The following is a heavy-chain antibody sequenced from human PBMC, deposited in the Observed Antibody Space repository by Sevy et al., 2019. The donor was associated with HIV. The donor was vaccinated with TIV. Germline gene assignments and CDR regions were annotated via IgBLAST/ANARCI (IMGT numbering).Heavy chain of an antibody. D-gene: IGHD3-22*01. J-gene: IGHJ4*02. CDR2: ISYGGSNK. CDR3: ARGGNYDSSGSLGNDY. CDR1: GFTFSSYA. Sequence: GGSLRLSCAASGFTFSSYAMHWVRQAPGKGLEWVAVISYGGSNKYYADSVKGRFTISRDNSKNTLYMQMNSLRAEDTAVYYCARGGNYDSSGSLGNDYWGQGTLVTVSS. V-gene: IGHV3-30-3*01.